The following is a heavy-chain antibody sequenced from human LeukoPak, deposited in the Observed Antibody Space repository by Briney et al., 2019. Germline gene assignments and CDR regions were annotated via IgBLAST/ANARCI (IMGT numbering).Heavy chain of an antibody. Sequence: GGSLRLSCAASGLTFRSYEMNWVGQAPGKGLEWVSYISSSGSTIYYADSVKGRFTISRDNAKNSLYLQMNSLRAEDTAVYYCAKSNGYGLIDIWGQGTMVTVSS. CDR1: GLTFRSYE. J-gene: IGHJ3*02. CDR3: AKSNGYGLIDI. D-gene: IGHD3-22*01. V-gene: IGHV3-48*03. CDR2: ISSSGSTI.